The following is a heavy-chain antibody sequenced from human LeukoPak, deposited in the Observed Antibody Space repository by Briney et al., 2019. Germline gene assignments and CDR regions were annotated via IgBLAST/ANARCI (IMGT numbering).Heavy chain of an antibody. Sequence: PGGSLRLSCAASGFTLSSHSMNWVRQAPGKGLEWVSSISSSSSYIYYADSVKGRFTISRDNAKNSLYLQMNSLRAEDTAVYYCAREQNYYDSSGYYYEMDYWGQGTLVTVSS. D-gene: IGHD3-22*01. CDR2: ISSSSSYI. CDR3: AREQNYYDSSGYYYEMDY. J-gene: IGHJ4*02. V-gene: IGHV3-21*04. CDR1: GFTLSSHS.